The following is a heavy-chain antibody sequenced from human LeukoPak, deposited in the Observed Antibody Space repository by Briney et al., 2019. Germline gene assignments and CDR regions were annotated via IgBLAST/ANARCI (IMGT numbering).Heavy chain of an antibody. CDR1: GFSITTYG. J-gene: IGHJ4*02. V-gene: IGHV3-30*02. CDR3: AKDFWAVDALPTVY. CDR2: IWKDGNNR. D-gene: IGHD3-16*01. Sequence: QAGGSLRLSCAASGFSITTYGMHWVRQAPGKGLEWVAFIWKDGNNRNYAGSVKGRFTISRDNSKNTLHLQMNSLRTEDTAVYYCAKDFWAVDALPTVYWGQGTLVSVSS.